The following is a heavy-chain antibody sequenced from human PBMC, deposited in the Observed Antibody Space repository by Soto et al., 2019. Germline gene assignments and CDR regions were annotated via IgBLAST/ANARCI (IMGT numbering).Heavy chain of an antibody. CDR1: GDTFKNCV. D-gene: IGHD3-10*01. CDR2: IIPLFGTT. CDR3: AAELGFGKLSVV. V-gene: IGHV1-69*01. Sequence: QVQVVQSGVEVRRPGSSVKVSCKASGDTFKNCVIGWVRQAPGQGLEWMGGIIPLFGTTDFAQRFQGRLTITTDESTTTAYMELSRLRSEDTATYYCAAELGFGKLSVVWGQGTTVIVSS. J-gene: IGHJ6*02.